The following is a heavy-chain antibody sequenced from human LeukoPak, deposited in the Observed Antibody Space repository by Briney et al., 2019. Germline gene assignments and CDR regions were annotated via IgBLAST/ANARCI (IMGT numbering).Heavy chain of an antibody. Sequence: HPGGSLRLSCAASGFTFSSYWMSWVRQAPGKGLEWVANIKQDGSEKYYVDSVKGRFTISRDNAKNSLYLQMNSLRAEDTAVYYCARDWSDIVVVVAATDAFDIWGQGTMVTVSS. CDR3: ARDWSDIVVVVAATDAFDI. V-gene: IGHV3-7*01. CDR1: GFTFSSYW. CDR2: IKQDGSEK. D-gene: IGHD2-15*01. J-gene: IGHJ3*02.